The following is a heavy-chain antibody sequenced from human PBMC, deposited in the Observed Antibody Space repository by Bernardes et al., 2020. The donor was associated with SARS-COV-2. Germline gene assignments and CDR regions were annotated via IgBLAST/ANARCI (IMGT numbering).Heavy chain of an antibody. D-gene: IGHD1-26*01. Sequence: GGSLRLSCAASGISFSSYWMHWVRQAPGKGLVWVSRISGEGTGITYADSVKGRFTISRDNAKNTLFLQMNSLRVEDTAVYYCARGSGNYYFDYWGQGALVTVSS. CDR3: ARGSGNYYFDY. V-gene: IGHV3-74*03. J-gene: IGHJ4*02. CDR1: GISFSSYW. CDR2: ISGEGTGI.